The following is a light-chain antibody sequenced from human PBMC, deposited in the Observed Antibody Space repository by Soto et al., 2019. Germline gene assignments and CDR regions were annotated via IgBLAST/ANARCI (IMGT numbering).Light chain of an antibody. Sequence: QSVLTQPPSVCGSPGQSFTISCTGTITDFVSYNRVSWYQQPPGTAPKLIIYEASNRPSGVPDRFSGSKSGNTASLTISGLQAADEADYYCSLYTSENTYVFGTGTKVTVL. V-gene: IGLV2-18*01. J-gene: IGLJ1*01. CDR3: SLYTSENTYV. CDR1: ITDFVSYNR. CDR2: EAS.